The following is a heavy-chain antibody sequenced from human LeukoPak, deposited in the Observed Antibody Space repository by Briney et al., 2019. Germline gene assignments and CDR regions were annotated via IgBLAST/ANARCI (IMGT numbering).Heavy chain of an antibody. D-gene: IGHD2-2*01. CDR2: ISSNGGST. J-gene: IGHJ6*03. CDR1: GFTFSSYA. Sequence: GGSLRLSCAASGFTFSSYAMHWVRQAPGKGLEYVSAISSNGGSTYYANSVKGRFTISRDNSKNTLYLQMGSLRAEDMAVYYCARDGIVVVPAANRYGHYYYYMDVWGKGTTVTVSS. CDR3: ARDGIVVVPAANRYGHYYYYMDV. V-gene: IGHV3-64*01.